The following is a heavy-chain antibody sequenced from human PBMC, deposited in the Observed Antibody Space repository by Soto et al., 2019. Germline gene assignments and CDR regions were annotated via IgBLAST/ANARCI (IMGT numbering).Heavy chain of an antibody. J-gene: IGHJ4*02. Sequence: GGSLRLSCAASGFTFSSYSMNWVRQAPGKGLEWVSSISSSSSYIHYADSVKGRFTISRDNAKNSLYLQMNSLRAEDTAVYYCARDGIIAARRGGIDYWGQGTLVTVSS. V-gene: IGHV3-21*01. CDR1: GFTFSSYS. D-gene: IGHD6-6*01. CDR3: ARDGIIAARRGGIDY. CDR2: ISSSSSYI.